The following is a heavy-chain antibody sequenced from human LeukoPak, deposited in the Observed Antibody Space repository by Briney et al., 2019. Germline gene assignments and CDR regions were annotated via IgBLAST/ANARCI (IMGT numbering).Heavy chain of an antibody. CDR3: ARHIVVVPAAIYPPGWFDP. J-gene: IGHJ5*02. D-gene: IGHD2-2*01. CDR2: IYTSGST. Sequence: SETLSLTCTVSGGSISSYYWSWIRQPAGKGLEWIGRIYTSGSTNYNPSLKSRVTMSVDTSKNQFSLKLNSVTAADTAVYYCARHIVVVPAAIYPPGWFDPWGQGTLVTVSS. V-gene: IGHV4-4*07. CDR1: GGSISSYY.